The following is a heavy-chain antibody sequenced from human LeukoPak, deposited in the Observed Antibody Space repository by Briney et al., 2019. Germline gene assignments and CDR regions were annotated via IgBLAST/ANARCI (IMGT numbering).Heavy chain of an antibody. D-gene: IGHD1-14*01. J-gene: IGHJ4*02. CDR1: ELTFSSYA. CDR2: ISGSGGST. V-gene: IGHV3-23*01. CDR3: AKPARTDYADY. Sequence: GGSLRLSCAASELTFSSYAMDWVRQAPGKGLEWVSGISGSGGSTYYADSVKGRFTISRDNSKNTLYLQMNSLKAEDTAVYYCAKPARTDYADYWGRGTLVTVSS.